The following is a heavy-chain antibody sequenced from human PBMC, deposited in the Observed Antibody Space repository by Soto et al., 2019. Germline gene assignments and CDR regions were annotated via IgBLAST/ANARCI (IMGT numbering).Heavy chain of an antibody. CDR2: ISYDGSNK. CDR1: GFTFSSYA. V-gene: IGHV3-30-3*01. J-gene: IGHJ4*02. Sequence: PGGSLRLSCAASGFTFSSYAMHWVRQAPGKGLEWVAVISYDGSNKYYADSVKGRFTISRDNSKNTLYLQMNSLRAEDTAVYYCAREGRETTFSSFDYWGQGTLVTVSS. CDR3: AREGRETTFSSFDY. D-gene: IGHD3-16*01.